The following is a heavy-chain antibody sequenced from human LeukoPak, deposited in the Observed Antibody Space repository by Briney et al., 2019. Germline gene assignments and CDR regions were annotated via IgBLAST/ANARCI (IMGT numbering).Heavy chain of an antibody. CDR2: MKSEASGGTP. Sequence: GGSLRLSREVSGFTLSNAWIHWVRQAPGKGLEWVGRMKSEASGGTPDYAAPVIGRFTISRDDSKNTLYLQMNSLKTEDGGVYYCTSDFGWGQGTMVTVSS. CDR1: GFTLSNAW. V-gene: IGHV3-15*01. CDR3: TSDFG. J-gene: IGHJ3*01. D-gene: IGHD3-10*01.